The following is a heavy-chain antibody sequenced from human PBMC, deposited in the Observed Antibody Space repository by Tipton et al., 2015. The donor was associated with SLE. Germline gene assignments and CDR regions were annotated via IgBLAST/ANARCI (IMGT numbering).Heavy chain of an antibody. J-gene: IGHJ2*01. CDR1: GDSISSSNYY. CDR2: INHSGST. D-gene: IGHD2-8*02. V-gene: IGHV4-39*07. Sequence: TLSLTCTVSGDSISSSNYYWGWIRQSPGKGLEWIGSINHSGSTHYNPSFKSRITISVDTSKNQFSLNLSSVTAADTAVYFCARLAYGDLGYCDGGVCYPFHDFWGRGILVTVSS. CDR3: ARLAYGDLGYCDGGVCYPFHDF.